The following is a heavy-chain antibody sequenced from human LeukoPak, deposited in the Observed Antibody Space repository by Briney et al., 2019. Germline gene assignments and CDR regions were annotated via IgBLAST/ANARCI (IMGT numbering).Heavy chain of an antibody. V-gene: IGHV3-21*01. J-gene: IGHJ4*02. D-gene: IGHD3-22*01. CDR1: GFTFSSYS. CDR3: ARVYYYDSGGYYPPGYFDY. Sequence: GGSLRLSCAASGFTFSSYSMNWVRQAPGKGLEWVSSISSSSSYIYYADSVKGRFTISRDNAKNSLYLQMNSLRAEDTAVYYCARVYYYDSGGYYPPGYFDYWGQGTLVTVSS. CDR2: ISSSSSYI.